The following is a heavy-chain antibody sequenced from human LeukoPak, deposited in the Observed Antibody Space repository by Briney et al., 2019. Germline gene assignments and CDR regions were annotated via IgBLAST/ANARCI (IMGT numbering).Heavy chain of an antibody. Sequence: PSETLSLTCTVSGGSISSDYWSWIRQPPGKGLEWIAYIYYSGSTNYNPSLKSRVTISVDTSKNQFSLKLSSGTAADTAVYYWARVGGQWQPKDAFDIWGQGTMVTVSP. CDR3: ARVGGQWQPKDAFDI. V-gene: IGHV4-59*01. J-gene: IGHJ3*02. CDR1: GGSISSDY. CDR2: IYYSGST. D-gene: IGHD6-19*01.